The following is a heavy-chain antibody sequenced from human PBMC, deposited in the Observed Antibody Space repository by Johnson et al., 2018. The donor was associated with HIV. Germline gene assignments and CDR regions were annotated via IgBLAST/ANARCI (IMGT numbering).Heavy chain of an antibody. Sequence: VQLVESGGGLVQPGGSLRLSCAASGFTVSSNYMSWVRQAPGTGLEWVSVIYSGGSTYYADSEKGRFTTSRDNSKNTLYLQMNSLRAEATAVYYCARDRPPNLAAFDIWGQGTMVTVSS. V-gene: IGHV3-66*01. CDR1: GFTVSSNY. CDR3: ARDRPPNLAAFDI. J-gene: IGHJ3*02. CDR2: IYSGGST.